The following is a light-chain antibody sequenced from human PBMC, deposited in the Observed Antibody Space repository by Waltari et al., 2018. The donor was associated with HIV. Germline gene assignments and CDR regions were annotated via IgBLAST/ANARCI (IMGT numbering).Light chain of an antibody. CDR3: QQYYTYSPYT. J-gene: IGKJ2*01. Sequence: IEMTQSPSTLSASVGDRVTITCRPSQSINRWLAWYQQKPGKAPNLLIYEASTLQSGVPSRFSGSGFGTEFTLTISSLQPDDFATYYCQQYYTYSPYTFGQGTKVAIK. CDR2: EAS. V-gene: IGKV1-5*03. CDR1: QSINRW.